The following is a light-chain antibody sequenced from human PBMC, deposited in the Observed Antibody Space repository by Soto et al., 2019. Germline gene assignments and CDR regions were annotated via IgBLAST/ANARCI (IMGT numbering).Light chain of an antibody. CDR2: VAS. Sequence: DIQMTQSPSSLSASVGYIVTMTCRASHNIINYLNWYQQKKGKAPQILIYVASMLESGVPSRFSGSVYGTDFNLTISSLQTEDFATYYCQQSYNAPITFGQGTRLETK. CDR3: QQSYNAPIT. J-gene: IGKJ5*01. V-gene: IGKV1-39*01. CDR1: HNIINY.